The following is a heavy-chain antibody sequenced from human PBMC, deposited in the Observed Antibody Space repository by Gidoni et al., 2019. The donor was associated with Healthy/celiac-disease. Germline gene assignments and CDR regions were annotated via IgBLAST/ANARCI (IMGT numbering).Heavy chain of an antibody. J-gene: IGHJ4*02. CDR2: IYYSGST. D-gene: IGHD3-22*01. CDR1: GGSISSGDYY. V-gene: IGHV4-30-4*01. CDR3: ARVRRVKVHDSSGSDDY. Sequence: QVQLQESGPGLVKPSQTLSLTCTVSGGSISSGDYYWSWIRQPPGKGLEWIGYIYYSGSTYYNPSLKSRVTISVDTSKNQFSLKLSSVTAADTAVYYCARVRRVKVHDSSGSDDYWGQGTLVTVSS.